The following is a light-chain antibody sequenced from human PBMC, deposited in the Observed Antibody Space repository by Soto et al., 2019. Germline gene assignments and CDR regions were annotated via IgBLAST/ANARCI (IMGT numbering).Light chain of an antibody. V-gene: IGKV3-20*01. CDR1: ESISRDY. CDR3: QQYGGVPYT. J-gene: IGKJ2*01. CDR2: GAS. Sequence: EIVLTQSPGTLSLSPGQRATLYCRASESISRDYLAWYQQRLGQAPRLLIYGASSGATGIPDRFSGSGSGTDFTLTISRLEPEDVAIYYCQQYGGVPYTFGQGTKVDIK.